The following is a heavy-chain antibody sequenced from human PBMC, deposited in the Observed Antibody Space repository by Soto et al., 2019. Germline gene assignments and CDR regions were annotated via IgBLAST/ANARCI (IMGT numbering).Heavy chain of an antibody. CDR2: INHSGRT. Sequence: PSDTLSLTCAVYGGSFSGYYWSWIGQAPGKGLDWIGEINHSGRTNYIPSLKSRVTISVDTSKNQFSLKLSSVTAADTAVYYCARMGVYSYGIFDYWGKGTHVTVVS. V-gene: IGHV4-34*01. CDR1: GGSFSGYY. J-gene: IGHJ4*02. CDR3: ARMGVYSYGIFDY. D-gene: IGHD5-18*01.